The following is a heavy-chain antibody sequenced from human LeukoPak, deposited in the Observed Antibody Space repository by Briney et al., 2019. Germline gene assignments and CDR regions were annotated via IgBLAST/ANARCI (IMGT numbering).Heavy chain of an antibody. CDR3: ARFKRAGGWSYFNY. J-gene: IGHJ4*02. V-gene: IGHV4-61*01. CDR2: IYNSGST. D-gene: IGHD6-19*01. CDR1: GGSINSDYYY. Sequence: SQTLSLTCTVSGGSINSDYYYWSWIRQPPGKGLEWIGHIYNSGSTNYSPSLKSQVTISVDTSKNQFSLKLSSVTAADTAVYYCARFKRAGGWSYFNYWGQGTLVTVSS.